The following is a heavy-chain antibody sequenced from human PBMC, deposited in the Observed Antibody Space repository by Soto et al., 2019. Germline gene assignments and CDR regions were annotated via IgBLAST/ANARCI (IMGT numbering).Heavy chain of an antibody. V-gene: IGHV4-30-4*08. CDR1: GDSITNGGYY. CDR3: ARGVVYAPDKGNWFDP. Sequence: PSETLSLTCTVSGDSITNGGYYWSWIRQFPGKGLEWIGYIYYSGSTYYNPSLKSRVTISVDTSKNQFSLKLSSVTAADTAVYYCARGVVYAPDKGNWFDPWGQGTLVTVSS. J-gene: IGHJ5*02. D-gene: IGHD2-8*02. CDR2: IYYSGST.